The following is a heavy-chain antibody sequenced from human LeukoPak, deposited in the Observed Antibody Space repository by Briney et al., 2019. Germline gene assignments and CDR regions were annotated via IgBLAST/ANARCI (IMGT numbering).Heavy chain of an antibody. CDR3: ARGGGNYDFWSGYHAYAFDI. CDR1: GGSFSGYY. D-gene: IGHD3-3*01. V-gene: IGHV4-34*01. CDR2: INHSGST. J-gene: IGHJ3*02. Sequence: SETLSLTCAVYGGSFSGYYWSWIRQPPGKGLEWIGEINHSGSTNYNPSLKSRVTISVDTSKNQFSLKLSSVTAADTAVYYCARGGGNYDFWSGYHAYAFDIWGQGTMVTVSS.